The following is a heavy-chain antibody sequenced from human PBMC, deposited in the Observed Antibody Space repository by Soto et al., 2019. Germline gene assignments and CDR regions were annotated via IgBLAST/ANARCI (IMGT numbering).Heavy chain of an antibody. V-gene: IGHV2-5*02. J-gene: IGHJ6*02. Sequence: QITLKESGPTLVKPTQTLTLTCAFSGFSLTTVGVGVGWIRQPPGKALEWLALIYWDDDKRYSPSLKTRLSITKDTSKTQVVLMMTNMNPVDTGTYYCAHRRAFIAVVYGMDVWGQGTTVTVSS. D-gene: IGHD2-15*01. CDR1: GFSLTTVGVG. CDR2: IYWDDDK. CDR3: AHRRAFIAVVYGMDV.